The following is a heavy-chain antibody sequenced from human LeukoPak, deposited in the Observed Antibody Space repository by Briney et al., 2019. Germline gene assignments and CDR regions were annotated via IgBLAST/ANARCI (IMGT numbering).Heavy chain of an antibody. CDR3: ARDTLYGDDYFDY. D-gene: IGHD4-17*01. J-gene: IGHJ4*02. Sequence: GGSLRLSCAASGFTFSSYWMHWVRQAPGKGLVWVSHINSDGSTTSYADSVKGRFTISRDNAKSTLYLQMNSLRAEDTAVHYCARDTLYGDDYFDYWGQGTLVTVSS. CDR2: INSDGSTT. CDR1: GFTFSSYW. V-gene: IGHV3-74*01.